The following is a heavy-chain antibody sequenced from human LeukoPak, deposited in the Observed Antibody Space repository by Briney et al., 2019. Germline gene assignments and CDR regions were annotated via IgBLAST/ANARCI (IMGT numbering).Heavy chain of an antibody. CDR1: GFTFSSYG. CDR3: ARDRYGDYGSPDY. J-gene: IGHJ4*02. CDR2: ISFDGSNK. V-gene: IGHV3-30*01. Sequence: PGGSLRLSCAASGFTFSSYGMHWVRQAPGKGLEGVAVISFDGSNKYYADSVKGRCTISRDKSKNTLYLQMNSLRAEDTALYYCARDRYGDYGSPDYWGQGTLVTVSS. D-gene: IGHD4-17*01.